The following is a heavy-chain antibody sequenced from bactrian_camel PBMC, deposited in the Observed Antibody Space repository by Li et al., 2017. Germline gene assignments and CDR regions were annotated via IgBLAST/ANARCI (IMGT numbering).Heavy chain of an antibody. CDR2: ITTYGVT. J-gene: IGHJ6*01. V-gene: IGHV3S53*01. CDR3: AADPKFYDVDDKWVPQLRVYCQTQGADSRY. CDR1: GFTFSSAC. D-gene: IGHD3*01. Sequence: HVQLVESGGGLVQPGGSLRLSCAASGFTFSSACMGWFRQAPGKEREGVASITTYGVTGYADSVKGRFTISQDNAKNTVYLQMNRLRPEDTAVYYCAADPKFYDVDDKWVPQLRVYCQTQGADSRYWDQGTQVTVS.